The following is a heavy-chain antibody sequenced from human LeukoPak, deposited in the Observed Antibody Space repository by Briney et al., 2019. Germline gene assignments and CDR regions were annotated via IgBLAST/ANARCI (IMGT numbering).Heavy chain of an antibody. D-gene: IGHD3-22*01. Sequence: PGGSLRLSCAASGFTFSSYSMNWVRQAPGKGLEWVSAIVSSGSTIYYADSVKGRITIPRDNAKNSLYLQMDGLRAEDTAVYYCARDLGGNYYDSSGYYFDAFDIWGQGTMVTLSS. V-gene: IGHV3-21*01. CDR3: ARDLGGNYYDSSGYYFDAFDI. J-gene: IGHJ3*02. CDR2: IVSSGSTI. CDR1: GFTFSSYS.